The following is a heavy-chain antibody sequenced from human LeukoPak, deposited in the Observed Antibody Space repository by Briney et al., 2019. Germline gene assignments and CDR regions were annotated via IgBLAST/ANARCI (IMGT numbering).Heavy chain of an antibody. Sequence: GSLRLSCTASGFTFSNYWMTWVRQAPGKGLEWVANIKQDGSEKYYVDSVKGRFTISRDNAKNSLYLQMNSLRAEDTAVYYCARDLTLYNYGMDVWGQGTTVTVSS. CDR2: IKQDGSEK. CDR1: GFTFSNYW. CDR3: ARDLTLYNYGMDV. J-gene: IGHJ6*02. V-gene: IGHV3-7*05.